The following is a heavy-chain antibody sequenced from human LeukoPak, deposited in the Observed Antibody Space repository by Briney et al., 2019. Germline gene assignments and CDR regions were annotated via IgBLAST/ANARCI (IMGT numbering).Heavy chain of an antibody. CDR2: ISSNGGST. Sequence: PGGSLRLSFAASGFTFSSYAMHWVRQAPGKGLEYVSAISSNGGSTYYANSVKGRFTISRDNSKNTLYLQMNSLRAEDTAVYYCAKGGDFDYWGQGTLVTVSS. D-gene: IGHD2-21*01. J-gene: IGHJ4*02. CDR3: AKGGDFDY. V-gene: IGHV3-64*01. CDR1: GFTFSSYA.